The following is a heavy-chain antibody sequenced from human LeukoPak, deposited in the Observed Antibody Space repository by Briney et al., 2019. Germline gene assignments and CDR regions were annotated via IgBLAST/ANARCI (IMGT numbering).Heavy chain of an antibody. CDR3: ARVSPMVRGVRVIDY. V-gene: IGHV1-2*02. CDR1: GYSFTSYG. CDR2: INPNSGGT. J-gene: IGHJ4*02. D-gene: IGHD3-10*01. Sequence: ASVKVSCKASGYSFTSYGISWVRQAPGQGLEWMGWINPNSGGTNYAQKFQGRVTMTRDTSISTAYMELSRLRSDDTAVYYCARVSPMVRGVRVIDYWGQGTLVTVSS.